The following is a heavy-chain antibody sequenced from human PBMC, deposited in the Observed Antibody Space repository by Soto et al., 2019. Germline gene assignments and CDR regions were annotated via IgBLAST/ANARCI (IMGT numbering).Heavy chain of an antibody. Sequence: QVQLQESGPGLVKPSGTLSLTCAVSGGSISSSYWWTWVRQPPGKGLEWIGEIYHSGSTNSNVSLTSRVTTSVDKSKTPFSRTLSSATAADTAVYYCARDGRAFDYWGQGTLVTVSS. CDR1: GGSISSSYW. CDR3: ARDGRAFDY. CDR2: IYHSGST. V-gene: IGHV4-4*02. J-gene: IGHJ4*02.